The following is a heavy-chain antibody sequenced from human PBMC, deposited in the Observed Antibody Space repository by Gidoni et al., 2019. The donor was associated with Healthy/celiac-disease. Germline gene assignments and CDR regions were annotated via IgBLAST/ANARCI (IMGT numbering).Heavy chain of an antibody. CDR1: VFTFSSYW. J-gene: IGHJ3*02. V-gene: IGHV3-7*01. D-gene: IGHD3-22*01. Sequence: EVQLVESGGGLVQPGGSLRLSCAASVFTFSSYWMSWVRQAPGKGLEWVANIKQDGSEKYYVDSVKGRVTIARDNAKNSLYLQMNSLRAEDTAVYYCASLITMIVVVINGDAFDIWGQGTMVTVSS. CDR2: IKQDGSEK. CDR3: ASLITMIVVVINGDAFDI.